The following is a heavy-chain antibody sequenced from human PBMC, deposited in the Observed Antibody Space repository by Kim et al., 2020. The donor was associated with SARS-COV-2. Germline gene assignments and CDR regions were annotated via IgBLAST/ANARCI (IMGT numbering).Heavy chain of an antibody. V-gene: IGHV3-11*04. CDR3: AREPGFSDSSGYYYFSPFSAFDI. CDR2: ISSSGSTI. CDR1: GFTFSGYY. Sequence: GGSLRLSCAASGFTFSGYYMSWIRQAPGKGLEWVSYISSSGSTIYYADSVKGRFTISRDNAKNSLYLQMNSLRAEDTAVYYCAREPGFSDSSGYYYFSPFSAFDIWGQGTMVTVSS. D-gene: IGHD3-22*01. J-gene: IGHJ3*02.